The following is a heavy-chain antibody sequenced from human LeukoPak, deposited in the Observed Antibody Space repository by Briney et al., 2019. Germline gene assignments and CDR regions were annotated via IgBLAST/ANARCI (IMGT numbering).Heavy chain of an antibody. Sequence: GGSLRLSCAASGFTFSSYRMSWVRQAPGKGLEWVANIKQDGSEKYYVDSVKGRFTISRDNAKNSLYLQMNSLRAEDTAVYYCARGGPYYYDSSGYFDYWGQGTLVTVSS. CDR3: ARGGPYYYDSSGYFDY. CDR1: GFTFSSYR. CDR2: IKQDGSEK. J-gene: IGHJ4*02. V-gene: IGHV3-7*01. D-gene: IGHD3-22*01.